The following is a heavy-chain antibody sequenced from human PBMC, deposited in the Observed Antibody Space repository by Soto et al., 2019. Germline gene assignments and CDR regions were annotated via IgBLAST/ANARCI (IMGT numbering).Heavy chain of an antibody. Sequence: QVQLVQSGAEVKKPGASVKVSCKASGYTFTSYDINWVRQATGQGLEWMGWMNPNTGNTGYAQKFQSPVTMTTNTSISTADMGQCSMRCEDTAVYYGASGRMRGSWYLGSWGQETLIAVPS. CDR3: ASGRMRGSWYLGS. CDR2: MNPNTGNT. D-gene: IGHD6-13*01. J-gene: IGHJ5*02. CDR1: GYTFTSYD. V-gene: IGHV1-8*01.